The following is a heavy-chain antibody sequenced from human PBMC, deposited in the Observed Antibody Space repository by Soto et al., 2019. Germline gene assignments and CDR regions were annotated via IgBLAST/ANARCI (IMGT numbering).Heavy chain of an antibody. CDR2: IKQDGSDY. CDR3: TRDTTWKLDS. V-gene: IGHV3-7*03. Sequence: EVQLVESGGGLVQPGGSLRLSCAASGFTFGNYWMTWVRQAPGKGLEWVANIKQDGSDYNHVGSVQGRFTISRDNAKNSLYLEMNSLRVEDTAVYYCTRDTTWKLDSWGQGILVTVS. J-gene: IGHJ4*02. CDR1: GFTFGNYW. D-gene: IGHD2-2*01.